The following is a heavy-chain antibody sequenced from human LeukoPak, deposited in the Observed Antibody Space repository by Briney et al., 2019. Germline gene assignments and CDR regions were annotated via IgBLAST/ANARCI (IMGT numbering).Heavy chain of an antibody. V-gene: IGHV1-46*01. CDR2: IYPRDGST. J-gene: IGHJ4*02. CDR1: GYTFTNNY. Sequence: ASVKVSCKASGYTFTNNYLHWVRQAPGQGLEWMGMIYPRDGSTSYAQKFQGRVTVTRDTSTSTVHMELSGLRSEDTAVYYCARDQEGFDYWGQGTLVTVSS. CDR3: ARDQEGFDY.